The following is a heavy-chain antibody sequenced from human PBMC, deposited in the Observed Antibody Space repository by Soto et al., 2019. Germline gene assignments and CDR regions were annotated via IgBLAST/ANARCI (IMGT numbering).Heavy chain of an antibody. Sequence: QVQLVQSGAEVKKPGASVKVSCKASGYTFTSYDINWVRQATGQGLEWMGWMNPNSGNTGYAQKFQGRVTMTRNTSISTAYMELSSLRSEDTAVYYCARGIPPFLTGYYRARFFHGDDYWGQGTLVTVSS. CDR1: GYTFTSYD. V-gene: IGHV1-8*01. CDR2: MNPNSGNT. D-gene: IGHD3-9*01. J-gene: IGHJ4*02. CDR3: ARGIPPFLTGYYRARFFHGDDY.